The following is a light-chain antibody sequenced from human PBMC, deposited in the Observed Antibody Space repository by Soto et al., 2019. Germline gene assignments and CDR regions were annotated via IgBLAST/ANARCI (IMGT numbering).Light chain of an antibody. CDR1: QSVSSDY. J-gene: IGKJ3*01. CDR2: GAS. V-gene: IGKV3-20*01. CDR3: QQYGSSPIT. Sequence: EIVLTQSPGTLSLSRGDRATLSCRASQSVSSDYLAWYQQKPGQAPRLLIFGASIRATGISDRFGGSGSGTYFPLTLSRLEPEDFAVYYCQQYGSSPITFGPGTKVDIK.